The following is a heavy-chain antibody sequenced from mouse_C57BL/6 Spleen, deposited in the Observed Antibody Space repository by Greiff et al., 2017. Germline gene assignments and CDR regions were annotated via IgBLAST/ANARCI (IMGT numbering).Heavy chain of an antibody. D-gene: IGHD1-1*02. CDR1: GFNIKDDY. Sequence: EVQLQQSGAELVRPGASVKLSCTASGFNIKDDYMHWVKQRPEQGLEWIGWIDPENGDTEYASKFQGKATITADTSSITAYLQLSSLTSEDTAVYYCTVDYGFDYWGQGTTLTVSS. CDR2: IDPENGDT. CDR3: TVDYGFDY. J-gene: IGHJ2*01. V-gene: IGHV14-4*01.